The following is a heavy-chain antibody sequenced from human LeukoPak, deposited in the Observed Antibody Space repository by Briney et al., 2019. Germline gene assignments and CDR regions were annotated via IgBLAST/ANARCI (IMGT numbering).Heavy chain of an antibody. V-gene: IGHV4-39*07. D-gene: IGHD3-10*01. J-gene: IGHJ4*02. CDR2: IYYSGST. CDR3: ARTYYGSGSYYNSKDY. Sequence: SETLSLTCTVSGGSISSSSYYWGWIRQPPGKGLEWIGIIYYSGSTYYNPSLKSRVTLSVDTSKNQFSLKLSSVTAADTAVYYCARTYYGSGSYYNSKDYWGQGTLVTVSS. CDR1: GGSISSSSYY.